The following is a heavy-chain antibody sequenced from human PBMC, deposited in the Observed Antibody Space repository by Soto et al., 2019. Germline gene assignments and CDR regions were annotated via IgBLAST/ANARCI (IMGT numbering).Heavy chain of an antibody. CDR3: ARAVGYYYDSSRPYAFDI. CDR1: GGSFSGYY. Sequence: SETLSLTCAVYGGSFSGYYWSWIRHPPGNGLEWIGEINHSGSTNYNPSLKSRVTISVDTSKNQFSLKLSSVTAADTAVYYCARAVGYYYDSSRPYAFDIWGQGIMVTVSS. V-gene: IGHV4-34*01. D-gene: IGHD3-22*01. J-gene: IGHJ3*02. CDR2: INHSGST.